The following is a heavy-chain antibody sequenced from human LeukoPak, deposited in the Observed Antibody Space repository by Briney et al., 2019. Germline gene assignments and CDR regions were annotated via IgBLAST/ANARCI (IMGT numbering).Heavy chain of an antibody. D-gene: IGHD6-13*01. J-gene: IGHJ5*02. V-gene: IGHV4-34*01. Sequence: SETLSLTCAVYGGSFSGYYWSWIRQPPGKGLEWIGEINHSGSTNYNPSLKSRVTISVDTSKNQFSLKLSSVTAADTAVYYCARGLEQQLVLPTCWFDPWGQGTLVTVSS. CDR3: ARGLEQQLVLPTCWFDP. CDR2: INHSGST. CDR1: GGSFSGYY.